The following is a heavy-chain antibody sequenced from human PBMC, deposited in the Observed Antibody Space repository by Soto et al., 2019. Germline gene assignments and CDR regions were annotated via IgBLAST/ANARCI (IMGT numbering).Heavy chain of an antibody. V-gene: IGHV4-31*03. Sequence: QVQLQESGPGLVKPSQTLSLTCPVSGGSISSGGSYWSWIRQHPGKGLEWIGYIYYSGSTYYNPSLKSRVTISVDTSKNKYSRKLSYVTAADTAVYYCSIDTGNYYYGSELARAFDIWGQGTMVTVSS. CDR3: SIDTGNYYYGSELARAFDI. D-gene: IGHD3-10*01. J-gene: IGHJ3*02. CDR2: IYYSGST. CDR1: GGSISSGGSY.